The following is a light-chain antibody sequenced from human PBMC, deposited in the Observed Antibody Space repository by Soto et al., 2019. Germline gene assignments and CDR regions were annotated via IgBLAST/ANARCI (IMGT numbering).Light chain of an antibody. V-gene: IGLV2-8*01. Sequence: QSALTHPASPSGSPGQSVTISCTATSSDVGGYNHGSWYQQHPAKAPKLMIYEVTKRPSGVPDRSSGYKSRNTASLTVSGLQAEDEDDYYCISYAGSTNNYVVVTGTKVTVL. CDR1: SSDVGGYNH. CDR3: ISYAGSTNNYV. CDR2: EVT. J-gene: IGLJ1*01.